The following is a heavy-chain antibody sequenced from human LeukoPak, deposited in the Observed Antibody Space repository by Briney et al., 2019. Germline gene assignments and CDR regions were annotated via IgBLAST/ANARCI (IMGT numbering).Heavy chain of an antibody. Sequence: PGGSLRLFCAASGFTFSSYAMSWVRQAPGKGLEWVSAISGSGGSTYYADSVKGRFTISRDNSKNTLYLQMNSLRAEDTAVYYCATEIGWCGGVCHLVGGTFDVWGQGTMVTVSS. CDR1: GFTFSSYA. CDR3: ATEIGWCGGVCHLVGGTFDV. J-gene: IGHJ3*01. V-gene: IGHV3-23*01. CDR2: ISGSGGST. D-gene: IGHD2-21*02.